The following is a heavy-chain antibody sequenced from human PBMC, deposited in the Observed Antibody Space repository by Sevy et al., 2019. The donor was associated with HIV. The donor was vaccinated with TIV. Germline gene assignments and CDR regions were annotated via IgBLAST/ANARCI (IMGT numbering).Heavy chain of an antibody. Sequence: GGSLRLSCAASGFTFSSYWMSWVRQAPGKGLEWVANIKQDGSEKYYVDSVKGRFTISRDNAKNSLYLQMNSLRAEDTAVYYCERDFLHSSSLDAFDIWGQGTMVTVPS. V-gene: IGHV3-7*01. CDR2: IKQDGSEK. D-gene: IGHD6-13*01. CDR1: GFTFSSYW. CDR3: ERDFLHSSSLDAFDI. J-gene: IGHJ3*02.